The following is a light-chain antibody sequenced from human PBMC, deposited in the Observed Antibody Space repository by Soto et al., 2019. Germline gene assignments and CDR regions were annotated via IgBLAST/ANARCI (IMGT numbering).Light chain of an antibody. CDR1: QSLLYRSTNKNY. V-gene: IGKV4-1*01. J-gene: IGKJ1*01. Sequence: DVVMTQSPDSLAVSLGERATINCKSSQSLLYRSTNKNYLAWYQQKPGQPPKLLIYWASTRNSGVPDRFSGSGSGTDFTLTICRRQAEDVAVYYCQQYYVSPRTFGQGTKVQI. CDR2: WAS. CDR3: QQYYVSPRT.